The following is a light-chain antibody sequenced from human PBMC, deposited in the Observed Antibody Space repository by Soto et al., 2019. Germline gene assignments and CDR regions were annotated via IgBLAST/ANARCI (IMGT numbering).Light chain of an antibody. V-gene: IGLV2-14*03. J-gene: IGLJ2*01. CDR2: EVN. CDR3: SSHTSSDTVI. CDR1: TSDVGTYNS. Sequence: QSALTQPVSVSGSPGQSITISCTGTTSDVGTYNSVSWYQQHPDKAPKLMIYEVNNRPSGVSTRFSGSKSGNAASLTISGLRGEDEADYFCSSHTSSDTVIFGGGTKLTVL.